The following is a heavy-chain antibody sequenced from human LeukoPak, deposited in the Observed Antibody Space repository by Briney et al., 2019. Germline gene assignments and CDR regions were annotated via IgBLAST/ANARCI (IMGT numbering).Heavy chain of an antibody. J-gene: IGHJ6*03. CDR2: IYYSGST. D-gene: IGHD4-23*01. V-gene: IGHV4-39*07. CDR3: ARVGYGGGTYYYYYMDV. Sequence: SETLSLTCTVSGGSISSSSYYWGWIRQPPGKGLEWIGSIYYSGSTYYNPSLKSRVTISVDTSKNQFSLKLSSVTAADTAVYYCARVGYGGGTYYYYYMDVWGKGTTVTISS. CDR1: GGSISSSSYY.